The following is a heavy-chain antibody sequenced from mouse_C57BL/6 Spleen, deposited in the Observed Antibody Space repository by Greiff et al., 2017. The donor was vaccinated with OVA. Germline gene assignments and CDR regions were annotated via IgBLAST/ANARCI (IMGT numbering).Heavy chain of an antibody. CDR1: GFSLNSSG. CDR3: AKRYSNEAWFAY. Sequence: VQLQQSGPGLVAPSQSLSITCTVSGFSLNSSGVDWVRQPPGKGLEWLGVIWGGGSTNYNSVLMSRLSISKDNSKSQVFLKMNSLQTDDTAMYYCAKRYSNEAWFAYWGQGTLVTVSA. V-gene: IGHV2-9*01. CDR2: IWGGGST. D-gene: IGHD2-5*01. J-gene: IGHJ3*01.